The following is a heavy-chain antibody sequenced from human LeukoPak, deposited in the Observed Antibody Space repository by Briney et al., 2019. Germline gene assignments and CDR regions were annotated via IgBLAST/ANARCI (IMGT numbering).Heavy chain of an antibody. CDR3: AKEHGGSSWYEDAFDI. V-gene: IGHV3-48*03. CDR1: GFSFSSYE. CDR2: ISASGTLT. Sequence: GGSLRLSCAASGFSFSSYEMNWVRQAPGKGLEWISYISASGTLTHYADSVEGRFTISRDNSKNTLYLQMNSLRAEDTAVYYCAKEHGGSSWYEDAFDIWGQGTMVTVSS. D-gene: IGHD6-13*01. J-gene: IGHJ3*02.